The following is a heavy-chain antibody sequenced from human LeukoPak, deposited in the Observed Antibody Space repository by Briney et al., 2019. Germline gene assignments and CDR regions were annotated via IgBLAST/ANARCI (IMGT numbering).Heavy chain of an antibody. Sequence: SETLSLTCTVSGGSISSSSYYWGWIRQPPGKGLEWIGSIYYSGSAYYNPSLKSRVTISVDTSKNQFSLKLSSVTAADTAVYYCARTRVVVVVAATVRISNFDYWGQGTLVTVSS. CDR2: IYYSGSA. D-gene: IGHD2-15*01. V-gene: IGHV4-39*01. J-gene: IGHJ4*02. CDR1: GGSISSSSYY. CDR3: ARTRVVVVVAATVRISNFDY.